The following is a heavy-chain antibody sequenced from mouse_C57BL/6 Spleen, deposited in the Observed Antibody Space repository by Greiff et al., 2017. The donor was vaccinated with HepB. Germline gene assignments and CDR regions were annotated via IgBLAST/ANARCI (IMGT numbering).Heavy chain of an antibody. CDR3: ARGGWFLDY. CDR1: GYTFTDYN. D-gene: IGHD2-3*01. Sequence: VQLKESGPELVKPGASVKMSCKASGYTFTDYNMHWVKQSHGKSLEWIGYINPNNGGTSYNQKFKGKATLTVNKSSSTAYMELRGLTSEDSAVYYCARGGWFLDYWGKGTTLTVAS. CDR2: INPNNGGT. J-gene: IGHJ2*01. V-gene: IGHV1-22*01.